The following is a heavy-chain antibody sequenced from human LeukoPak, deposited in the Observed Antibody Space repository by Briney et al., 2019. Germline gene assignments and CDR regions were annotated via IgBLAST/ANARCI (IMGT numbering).Heavy chain of an antibody. CDR3: AKALGYSSSWYIVDY. V-gene: IGHV3-23*01. D-gene: IGHD6-13*01. CDR2: ISGSGGST. CDR1: GFTFSSYA. Sequence: GGSLRLSCAASGFTFSSYAMSWVRQAPGKGLEWGSAISGSGGSTYYADSVKGRFTISRDNSKNTLYLQMNSLRAEDTAVYYCAKALGYSSSWYIVDYWGQGTLVTVSS. J-gene: IGHJ4*02.